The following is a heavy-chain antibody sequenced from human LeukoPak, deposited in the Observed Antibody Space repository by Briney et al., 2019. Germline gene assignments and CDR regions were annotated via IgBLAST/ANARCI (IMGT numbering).Heavy chain of an antibody. Sequence: SETLSLTCAVYGGSFSGYYWSWIRQPPGKGLEWIGEIYHSGSTNYNPSLKSRVTISVDKSKNQFSLKLSSVTAADTAVYYCASRSWYYFDYWGQGTLVTVSS. J-gene: IGHJ4*02. D-gene: IGHD6-13*01. CDR2: IYHSGST. CDR3: ASRSWYYFDY. V-gene: IGHV4-34*01. CDR1: GGSFSGYY.